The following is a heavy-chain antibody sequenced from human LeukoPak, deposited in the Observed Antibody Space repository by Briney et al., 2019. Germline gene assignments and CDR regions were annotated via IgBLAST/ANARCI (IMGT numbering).Heavy chain of an antibody. CDR2: FDPEDGET. CDR1: GYTLKELS. CDR3: AMGMVRGAYYYYMDV. D-gene: IGHD3-10*01. V-gene: IGHV1-24*01. J-gene: IGHJ6*03. Sequence: GASVKVSCKVSGYTLKELSMHWVRQAPGKGLEWMGGFDPEDGETIYAQKFQGRVTMTEDTSTDTAYMELSSLRSEDTAVYYCAMGMVRGAYYYYMDVWGKGTTVTVSS.